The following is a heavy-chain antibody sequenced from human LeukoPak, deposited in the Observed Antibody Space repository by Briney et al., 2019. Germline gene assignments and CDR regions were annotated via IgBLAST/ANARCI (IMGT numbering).Heavy chain of an antibody. D-gene: IGHD3-16*02. Sequence: ASVKVSCKASGYTFTTYAMNWVRQAPGQGLEWMGWINPNTGNPTYAQGFTGRFVFSLDTSVSTTYLQISSLKAEDTAVYYCGRAYQPLGGLSFPDQWGQGTLVTVSS. CDR1: GYTFTTYA. J-gene: IGHJ5*02. V-gene: IGHV7-4-1*02. CDR3: GRAYQPLGGLSFPDQ. CDR2: INPNTGNP.